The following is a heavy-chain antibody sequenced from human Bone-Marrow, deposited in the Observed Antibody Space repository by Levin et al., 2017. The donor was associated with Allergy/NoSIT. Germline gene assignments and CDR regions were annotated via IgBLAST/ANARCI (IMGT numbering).Heavy chain of an antibody. CDR1: GFTFSSYA. V-gene: IGHV3-23*01. Sequence: GESLKISCAASGFTFSSYAMSWVRQAPGKGLEWVSAISGSGGSTYYADSVKGRFTISRDNSKNTLYLQMNSLRAEDTAVYYCALGGVGMVQGVYDAFDIWGQGTMVTVSS. CDR3: ALGGVGMVQGVYDAFDI. J-gene: IGHJ3*02. CDR2: ISGSGGST. D-gene: IGHD3-10*01.